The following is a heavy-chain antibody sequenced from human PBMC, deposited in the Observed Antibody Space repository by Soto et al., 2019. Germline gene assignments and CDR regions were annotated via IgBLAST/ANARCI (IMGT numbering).Heavy chain of an antibody. Sequence: PSEALSLTCTVSGGPLRSYYWSWIRQPPGKGLEWIGYIYYSGSTNYNPSLKSRVTISVDTSKNQFSLKLSSVTAADTAVYYCARGGGGSKYYFDYWGQGTLVTVSS. CDR1: GGPLRSYY. CDR2: IYYSGST. V-gene: IGHV4-59*01. D-gene: IGHD2-15*01. CDR3: ARGGGGSKYYFDY. J-gene: IGHJ4*02.